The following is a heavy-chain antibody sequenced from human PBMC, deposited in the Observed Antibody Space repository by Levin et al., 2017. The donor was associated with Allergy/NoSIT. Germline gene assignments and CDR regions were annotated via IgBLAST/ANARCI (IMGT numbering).Heavy chain of an antibody. CDR1: GYTFTANS. CDR2: INPGNGNT. D-gene: IGHD2-8*02. Sequence: ASVKVSCKASGYTFTANSINWVRQAPGQSLEWMGWINPGNGNTKYSGKFQGRVTIIRDTSATTVHMELSSLRSEDTAVYYCGRGGGVDCNGDVCYRPVDYWGQGTLVTVSS. J-gene: IGHJ4*02. CDR3: GRGGGVDCNGDVCYRPVDY. V-gene: IGHV1-3*01.